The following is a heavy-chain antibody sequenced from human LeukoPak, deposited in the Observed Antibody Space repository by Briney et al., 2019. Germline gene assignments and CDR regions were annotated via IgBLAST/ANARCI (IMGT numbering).Heavy chain of an antibody. D-gene: IGHD1-1*01. CDR2: ISGSGGST. CDR3: AKSTVFDY. CDR1: EFTFGSYA. J-gene: IGHJ4*02. V-gene: IGHV3-23*01. Sequence: GGSLRLSCAASEFTFGSYAMSWVRQAPGKGLEWVSAISGSGGSTSYADSVKGRFTISRDNSKNTLFLQMNSLRAEDTAVYYCAKSTVFDYWGQGTLVTVSS.